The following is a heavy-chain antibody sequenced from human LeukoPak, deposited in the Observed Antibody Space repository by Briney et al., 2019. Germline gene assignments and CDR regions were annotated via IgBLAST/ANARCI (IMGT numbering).Heavy chain of an antibody. V-gene: IGHV3-74*01. Sequence: PGGSLRLPCAASGLTFSRYWMHWVRQAPGKGLVWVSRINSDGSSTSYADSVKGRFTISRDNAKNTLYLQMNSLRAEDTAVYYCAALGRVDVADYWGQGTLATVSS. CDR2: INSDGSST. CDR1: GLTFSRYW. CDR3: AALGRVDVADY. J-gene: IGHJ4*02. D-gene: IGHD7-27*01.